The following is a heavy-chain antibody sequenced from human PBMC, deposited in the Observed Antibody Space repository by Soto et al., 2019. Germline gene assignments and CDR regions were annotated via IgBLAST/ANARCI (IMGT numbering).Heavy chain of an antibody. CDR2: ISSTTNYI. J-gene: IGHJ4*02. Sequence: PGLCIRLSCAASRISLTRYSMNCVRLAPGKRLEWVSSISSTTNYIYCGDCLKGRFTISRGNAKNSLYLVLNSLSAEVTAVYYFAGESEHRTSNFDYWGQGTLVTVST. CDR3: AGESEHRTSNFDY. V-gene: IGHV3-21*06. CDR1: RISLTRYS.